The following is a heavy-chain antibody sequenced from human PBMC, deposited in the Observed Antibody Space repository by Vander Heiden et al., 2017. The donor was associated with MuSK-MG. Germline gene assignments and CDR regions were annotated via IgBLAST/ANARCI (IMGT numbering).Heavy chain of an antibody. V-gene: IGHV3-21*01. J-gene: IGHJ4*02. CDR1: GFTFSSYS. D-gene: IGHD1-26*01. Sequence: EVQLVESGGGLVKPGGSLRLSCAASGFTFSSYSMNWVRQAPGKGLEWVSSISSSSTYIYYADSVKGRFTISRDNAKNSLYLQMNSLRAEDTAVYYCWVGVVGWEPASFDYWGQGTLVTVSS. CDR3: WVGVVGWEPASFDY. CDR2: ISSSSTYI.